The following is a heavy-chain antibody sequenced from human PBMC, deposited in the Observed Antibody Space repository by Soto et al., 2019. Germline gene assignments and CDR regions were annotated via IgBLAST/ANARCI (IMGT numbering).Heavy chain of an antibody. V-gene: IGHV3-23*01. CDR1: GFTFTSYA. J-gene: IGHJ4*02. CDR3: AKSTGKGVDPFDY. D-gene: IGHD2-8*01. Sequence: EVQLLESGGGLVQPGGSLRLSCAASGFTFTSYAMSWVRQAPGKGLEWVSAISGSGGSTYYADSVKGRFTTSRDNSKNALYLQMNSLRAEGTAVYYCAKSTGKGVDPFDYWGQGTLVTVSS. CDR2: ISGSGGST.